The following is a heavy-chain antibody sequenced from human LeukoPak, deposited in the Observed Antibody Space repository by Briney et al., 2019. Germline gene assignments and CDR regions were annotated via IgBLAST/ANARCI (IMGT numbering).Heavy chain of an antibody. CDR1: GGSISSSSYY. V-gene: IGHV4-39*07. CDR2: IYYSGST. D-gene: IGHD3-10*01. CDR3: ARSEGSVVRGVPFDP. Sequence: SETLSLTCTVSGGSISSSSYYWGWIRQPPGKGLEWIGSIYYSGSTYYNPSLKSRVTISVDTSKNQFSLKLSSVTAADTAVYYCARSEGSVVRGVPFDPWGQGTLVTASS. J-gene: IGHJ5*02.